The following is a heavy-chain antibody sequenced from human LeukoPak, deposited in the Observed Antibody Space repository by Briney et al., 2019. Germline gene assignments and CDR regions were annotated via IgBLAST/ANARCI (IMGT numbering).Heavy chain of an antibody. J-gene: IGHJ4*02. D-gene: IGHD3-22*01. Sequence: SETLSLTCTVSGGSISSYYWSWLRQPAGKGLEWLGRIYTSGSTNYNPSLKSRVTMSVDTSKNQFSLKLSSVTAADTAVYYGARAQYYYDSSGYQYYFDYWGQGTLVTVSS. V-gene: IGHV4-4*07. CDR1: GGSISSYY. CDR3: ARAQYYYDSSGYQYYFDY. CDR2: IYTSGST.